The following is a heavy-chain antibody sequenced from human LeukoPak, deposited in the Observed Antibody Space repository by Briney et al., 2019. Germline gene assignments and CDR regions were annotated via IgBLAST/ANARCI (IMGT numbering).Heavy chain of an antibody. V-gene: IGHV6-1*01. CDR1: GDSVSSNSAA. CDR2: TYYRSKWYN. D-gene: IGHD3-16*01. J-gene: IGHJ4*02. CDR3: ARFDYGAPDY. Sequence: SQTLSLTCAISGDSVSSNSAARNWIRQSPSRGLEWLGRTYYRSKWYNDYTVSVKSRITINPYTSKNQFSLHLQSVTPEDTAVYYCARFDYGAPDYWGQGTLVTVSS.